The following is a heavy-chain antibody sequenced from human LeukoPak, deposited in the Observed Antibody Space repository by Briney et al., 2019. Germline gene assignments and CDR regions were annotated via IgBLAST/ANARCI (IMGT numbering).Heavy chain of an antibody. J-gene: IGHJ6*02. CDR2: INSDGSST. Sequence: GSPRLSCAASGFTFSSYWMHWVRQAPGKGLVWVSRINSDGSSTSYADSVKGRFTISRDNAKNTLYLQMNSLRAEDTAVYYCARGAYCGGDCYSGGYYYYGMDVWGQGTTVTVSS. V-gene: IGHV3-74*01. CDR3: ARGAYCGGDCYSGGYYYYGMDV. D-gene: IGHD2-21*02. CDR1: GFTFSSYW.